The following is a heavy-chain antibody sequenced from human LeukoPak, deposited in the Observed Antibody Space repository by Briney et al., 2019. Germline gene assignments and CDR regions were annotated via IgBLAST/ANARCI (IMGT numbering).Heavy chain of an antibody. D-gene: IGHD3-9*01. CDR2: IRSKAYGGTT. V-gene: IGHV3-49*01. Sequence: GGSLRLSCTASGFTFGDYAMSWFRQAPGKGLEWVGFIRSKAYGGTTEYAASVKGRFTISRDGSKSIAYLQMNSLKTEDTAVYYCTRANSEYDILTGYYGGYWGQGTLVTVSS. CDR1: GFTFGDYA. CDR3: TRANSEYDILTGYYGGY. J-gene: IGHJ4*02.